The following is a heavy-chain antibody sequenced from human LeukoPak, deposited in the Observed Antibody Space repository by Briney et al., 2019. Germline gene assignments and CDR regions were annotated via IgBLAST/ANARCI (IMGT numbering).Heavy chain of an antibody. D-gene: IGHD3-22*01. J-gene: IGHJ4*02. CDR3: ARRRYYDSSGSFDF. CDR1: GVSISSYY. CDR2: ISYSGST. Sequence: SETLSLTCTVSGVSISSYYWSWIRQPPGRGLGWFGDISYSGSTNYNPSLKSRVTISADTSKNQFSLELSSVTAADTALYYCARRRYYDSSGSFDFWGPGILVTVSS. V-gene: IGHV4-59*08.